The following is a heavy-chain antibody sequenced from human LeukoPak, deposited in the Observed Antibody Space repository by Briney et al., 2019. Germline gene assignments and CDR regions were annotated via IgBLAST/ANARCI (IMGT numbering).Heavy chain of an antibody. CDR3: ARGGGYSYEPFDY. CDR2: MIISGDST. D-gene: IGHD5-18*01. CDR1: GFTFSSYA. J-gene: IGHJ4*02. Sequence: GGSLRLSCEASGFTFSSYAMTWVRQVPGKGLEWVSSMIISGDSTYYADSVKGRFTISRDNAKNTLYLQMNSLRAEDTAVYYCARGGGYSYEPFDYWGQGTLVTVSS. V-gene: IGHV3-23*01.